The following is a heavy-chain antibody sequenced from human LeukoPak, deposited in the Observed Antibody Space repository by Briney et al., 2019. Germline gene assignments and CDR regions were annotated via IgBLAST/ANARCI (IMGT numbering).Heavy chain of an antibody. CDR2: ISSSSSYI. CDR3: ARDHIESSYYDSSGRFDY. V-gene: IGHV3-21*01. J-gene: IGHJ4*02. Sequence: GGSLRLSCAASGFTFSSYSMNWVRQAPGKGLEWVSSISSSSSYIYYADSVKGRFTISRDNAKNSLYLQMNSLRAEDTAVYYCARDHIESSYYDSSGRFDYWGQGTLVTVSS. CDR1: GFTFSSYS. D-gene: IGHD3-22*01.